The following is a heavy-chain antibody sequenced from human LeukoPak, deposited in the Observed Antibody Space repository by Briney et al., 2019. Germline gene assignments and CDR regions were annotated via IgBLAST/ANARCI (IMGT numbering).Heavy chain of an antibody. J-gene: IGHJ3*02. CDR2: ISSSSSYI. Sequence: GGSLRLSCAASGFTFSSYSMNWVRQAPGKGLEWVSSISSSSSYIYYADSVKGRFTISRDNAKNSLYLQMNSLRAEDTAVYYCARVIIVVVPAAIDAFDIWGQGTMVTVSS. V-gene: IGHV3-21*04. CDR3: ARVIIVVVPAAIDAFDI. CDR1: GFTFSSYS. D-gene: IGHD2-2*02.